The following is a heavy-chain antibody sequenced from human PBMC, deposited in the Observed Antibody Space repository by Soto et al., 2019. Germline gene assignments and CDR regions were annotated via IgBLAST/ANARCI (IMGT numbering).Heavy chain of an antibody. CDR2: IYPGDSDT. V-gene: IGHV5-51*01. D-gene: IGHD2-2*01. J-gene: IGHJ6*03. CDR1: GYSFTSYW. Sequence: GESLKISCKGSGYSFTSYWIGWVRQMPGKGLEWMGIIYPGDSDTRYSPSFQGQVTISADKSISTAYLQWSSLKASDTAMYYCARGGGVVPAATPSLLYYYYYMDVWGKGTTVTVSS. CDR3: ARGGGVVPAATPSLLYYYYYMDV.